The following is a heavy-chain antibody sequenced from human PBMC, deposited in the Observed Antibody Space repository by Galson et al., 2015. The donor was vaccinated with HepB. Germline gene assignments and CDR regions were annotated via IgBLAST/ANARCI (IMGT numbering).Heavy chain of an antibody. CDR3: ARDRGYSYGNGRYFDY. Sequence: SVKVSCKASGGTFSSYAISWVRQAPGQGLEWMGGIIPIFGTANYAQKFQGRVTITADESTSTAYMELSSLRSEDTAVYYCARDRGYSYGNGRYFDYWGQGTLVTVSS. D-gene: IGHD5-18*01. V-gene: IGHV1-69*13. J-gene: IGHJ4*02. CDR2: IIPIFGTA. CDR1: GGTFSSYA.